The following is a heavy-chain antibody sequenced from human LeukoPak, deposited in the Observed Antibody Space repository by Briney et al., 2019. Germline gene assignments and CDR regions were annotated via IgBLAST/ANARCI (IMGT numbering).Heavy chain of an antibody. CDR3: AKDVERVVVVAEGPAFDY. CDR2: ISGSGGGT. V-gene: IGHV3-23*01. J-gene: IGHJ4*02. D-gene: IGHD2-15*01. CDR1: GFTFSSYA. Sequence: GGSLRLSCAASGFTFSSYAMSWVRQAPGKGLEWVSAISGSGGGTYYADSVKGRFTISRDNSKNTLYLQMNSLRAEDTAVYYCAKDVERVVVVAEGPAFDYWGQGTLVTVSS.